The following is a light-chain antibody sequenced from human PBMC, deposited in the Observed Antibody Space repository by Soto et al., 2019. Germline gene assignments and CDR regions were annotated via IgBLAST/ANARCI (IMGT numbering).Light chain of an antibody. Sequence: QSALTQPASVSGSPGQSITISCTGTSSDVGGYNYVSWYQQHPGKAPKLMIYEVSNRPSGVSNRFSGSKSGNTASLTISGLQAEDEADYYCCSYAARYTWVFGGGTKVTVL. CDR3: CSYAARYTWV. CDR1: SSDVGGYNY. V-gene: IGLV2-14*01. J-gene: IGLJ3*02. CDR2: EVS.